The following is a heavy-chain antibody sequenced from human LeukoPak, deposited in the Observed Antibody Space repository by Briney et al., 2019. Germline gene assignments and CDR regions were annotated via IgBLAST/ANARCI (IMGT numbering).Heavy chain of an antibody. V-gene: IGHV4-30-4*01. CDR3: ASLQFACGMDV. D-gene: IGHD4-11*01. J-gene: IGHJ6*02. CDR2: IYHSGST. CDR1: GVSISSGDYY. Sequence: ASQTLSLTCTVSGVSISSGDYYWSWIRQPPGKGLEWIGYIYHSGSTYYNPSLKSRVTISVDTSKNQFSLKLSSVTAADTAVYYCASLQFACGMDVWGQGTTVTVSS.